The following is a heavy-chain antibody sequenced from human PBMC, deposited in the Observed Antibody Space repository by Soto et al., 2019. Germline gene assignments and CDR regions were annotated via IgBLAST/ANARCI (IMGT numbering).Heavy chain of an antibody. CDR1: GSPFSALG. D-gene: IGHD5-12*01. CDR3: ARDGQYRTDGFDI. CDR2: LTRGGGST. Sequence: EAQLLESGGGWVQRGGSLSFSVAASGSPFSALGWGGIRKAPGRGREGISGLTRGGGSTYYLDSVKGRFTISRDNAKNTLDLIMKSLRVEDTALYYCARDGQYRTDGFDIWGQGTMVTVSS. V-gene: IGHV3-23*01. J-gene: IGHJ3*02.